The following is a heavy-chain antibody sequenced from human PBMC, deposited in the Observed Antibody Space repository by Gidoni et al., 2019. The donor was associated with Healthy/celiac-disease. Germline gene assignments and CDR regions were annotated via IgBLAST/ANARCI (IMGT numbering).Heavy chain of an antibody. D-gene: IGHD6-13*01. J-gene: IGHJ3*02. V-gene: IGHV1-69*01. CDR3: ARDLFIAAAGTRAFDI. CDR1: GGTFSSYA. CDR2: IIPIFGTA. Sequence: QVQLVQSGAEVKKPGSSVKVSCKASGGTFSSYAISWVRQAPGQGLEWMGGIIPIFGTANYAQKVQGRVTITADESTSTAYMELSSLRSEDTAVYYCARDLFIAAAGTRAFDIWGQGTMVTVSS.